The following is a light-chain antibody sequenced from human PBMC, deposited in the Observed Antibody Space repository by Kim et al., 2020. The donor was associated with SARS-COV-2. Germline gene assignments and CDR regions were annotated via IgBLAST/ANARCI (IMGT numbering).Light chain of an antibody. CDR2: AAS. Sequence: SPGERATRSCRASQSVSSSYLAWYQQKPGQAPRLLIYAASSRATGIPDRFSGSGSGTDFTLTISRLEPEDFAVYYCQQYGRSPPTFGGGTKVDIK. CDR3: QQYGRSPPT. J-gene: IGKJ4*01. CDR1: QSVSSSY. V-gene: IGKV3-20*01.